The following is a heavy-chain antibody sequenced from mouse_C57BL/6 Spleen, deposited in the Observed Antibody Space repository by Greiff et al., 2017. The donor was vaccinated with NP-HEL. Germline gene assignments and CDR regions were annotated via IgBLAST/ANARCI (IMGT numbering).Heavy chain of an antibody. CDR3: ARVYGRDAMDY. V-gene: IGHV1-69*01. Sequence: QVQLQQPGAELVMPGASVKLSCKASGYTFTSYWMHWVKQRPGQGLEWIGEIDPSDSYTNYNQKFKGKSTLTVDKSSSTAYMQLSSLTSEDSAVYYCARVYGRDAMDYWGQGTSVTVSS. CDR2: IDPSDSYT. D-gene: IGHD1-1*01. J-gene: IGHJ4*01. CDR1: GYTFTSYW.